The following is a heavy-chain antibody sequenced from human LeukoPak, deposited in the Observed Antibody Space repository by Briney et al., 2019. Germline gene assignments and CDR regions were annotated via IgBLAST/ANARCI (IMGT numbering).Heavy chain of an antibody. V-gene: IGHV4-61*02. CDR2: IYTSGST. CDR3: ARALSLGSYYYYYYMDV. J-gene: IGHJ6*03. Sequence: SETLSLTCTVSGGSISSGSYYWSWIRQPAGKGLEWIGRIYTSGSTNYNPSLKSRVTISVDTSKNQFSLKLSSVTAADTVVYYCARALSLGSYYYYYYMDVWGKGTTVTISS. CDR1: GGSISSGSYY.